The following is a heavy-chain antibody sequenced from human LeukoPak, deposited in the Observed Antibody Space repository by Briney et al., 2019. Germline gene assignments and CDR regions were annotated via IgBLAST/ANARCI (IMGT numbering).Heavy chain of an antibody. D-gene: IGHD3-9*01. J-gene: IGHJ4*02. CDR3: ARFGILSSYPDY. CDR2: ISAYNGDT. Sequence: ASVEVSCKASGYSFTNYGLNWVRQAPGQGLEWMGWISAYNGDTNYAQKLQGRVTMTTDTSTSTAYMELRSLRSDDTAVYYCARFGILSSYPDYWGQGTLVTVSS. V-gene: IGHV1-18*01. CDR1: GYSFTNYG.